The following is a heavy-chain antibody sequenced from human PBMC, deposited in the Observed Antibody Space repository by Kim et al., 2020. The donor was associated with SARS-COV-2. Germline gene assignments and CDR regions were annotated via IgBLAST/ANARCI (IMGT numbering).Heavy chain of an antibody. Sequence: SETLSLTCAVYGGSFSGYYWSWIRQPPGKGLEWIGEINHSGSTNYNPSLKSRVTISVDTSKNQFSLKLSSVTAADTAVYYCARGRGYSYGRTGPTWVPKTFDIWGQGTMVTVSS. CDR2: INHSGST. CDR1: GGSFSGYY. V-gene: IGHV4-34*01. J-gene: IGHJ3*02. CDR3: ARGRGYSYGRTGPTWVPKTFDI. D-gene: IGHD5-18*01.